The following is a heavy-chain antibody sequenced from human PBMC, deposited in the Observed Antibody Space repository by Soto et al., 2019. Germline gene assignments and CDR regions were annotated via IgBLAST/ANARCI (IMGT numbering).Heavy chain of an antibody. Sequence: SETLSLTCTVSGGSISSGGYYWSWIRQRPGKGLEWIGNIYYSGSTYYNPSLKSRVTISVDTSKNQFSLKLSSVIAADTAVYYCARDYMVRGVMRWFDPWGQGTLVTVSS. D-gene: IGHD3-10*01. J-gene: IGHJ5*02. CDR1: GGSISSGGYY. CDR2: IYYSGST. CDR3: ARDYMVRGVMRWFDP. V-gene: IGHV4-31*03.